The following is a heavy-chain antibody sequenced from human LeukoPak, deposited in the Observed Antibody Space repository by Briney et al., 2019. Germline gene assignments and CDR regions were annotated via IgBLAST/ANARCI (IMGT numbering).Heavy chain of an antibody. CDR1: GFTFSSYA. J-gene: IGHJ4*02. Sequence: GGSLRLSCAACGFTFSSYAMHWVRQAPGKGLEWVAVISYDGSNKYYADSVRGRFTISRDNSKNTLYLQMNSLRAEDTAVYYCARDGGYSSGWGLDYWGQGTLVTVSS. CDR3: ARDGGYSSGWGLDY. CDR2: ISYDGSNK. D-gene: IGHD6-19*01. V-gene: IGHV3-30-3*01.